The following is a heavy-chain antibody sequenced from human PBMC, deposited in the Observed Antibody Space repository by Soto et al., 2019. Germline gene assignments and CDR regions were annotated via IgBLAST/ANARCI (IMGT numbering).Heavy chain of an antibody. Sequence: PGGSLRLSCAASGFTFSSYSMNWVRQAPGKGLEWVSSISSSSSYIYYADSVKGRFTISRDNAKNSLYLQMNSLRAEDTAVYYCARHRQKLWSGYYYYYGMDVWGQGTTVTVSS. V-gene: IGHV3-21*01. CDR2: ISSSSSYI. D-gene: IGHD3-3*01. CDR3: ARHRQKLWSGYYYYYGMDV. J-gene: IGHJ6*02. CDR1: GFTFSSYS.